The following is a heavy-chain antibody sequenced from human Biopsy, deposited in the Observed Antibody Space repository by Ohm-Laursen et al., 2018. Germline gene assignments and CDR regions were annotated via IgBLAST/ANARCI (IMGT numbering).Heavy chain of an antibody. J-gene: IGHJ4*02. D-gene: IGHD3-16*01. CDR1: GGSISSYY. CDR3: ARAAFGPFDS. Sequence: GTLSLTCSVSGGSISSYYWNWIRQPAGKGLEWIGRIYTSGSTNFNPSLKSRVTMSIDTSKNQFSLRLSSVTAADTAVYYCARAAFGPFDSWGQGALVTVSS. V-gene: IGHV4-4*07. CDR2: IYTSGST.